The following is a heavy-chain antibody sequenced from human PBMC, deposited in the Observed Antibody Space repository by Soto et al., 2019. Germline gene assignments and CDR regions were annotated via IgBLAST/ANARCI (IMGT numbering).Heavy chain of an antibody. CDR3: ARVRSSPFRYFDY. V-gene: IGHV1-69*13. J-gene: IGHJ4*02. CDR1: GVTFSSYA. Sequence: SVKVSCKASGVTFSSYAISWVRQAPGQGLEWMGGIIPIFGTANYAQKFQGRVTITADESTSTAYMKLSSVTAADTAVYYCARVRSSPFRYFDYWGQGTLVTVSS. CDR2: IIPIFGTA.